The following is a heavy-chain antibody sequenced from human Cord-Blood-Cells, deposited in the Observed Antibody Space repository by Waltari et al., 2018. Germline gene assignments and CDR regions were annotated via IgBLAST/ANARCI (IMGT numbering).Heavy chain of an antibody. CDR2: IIPIFGKA. CDR1: GGTVSSYA. Sequence: QVQLVQSGAEVKKPGSSVKVSCKASGGTVSSYAISWVRPAPRQGLERMGGIIPIFGKANYAQKFQGRVTITADESTSTAYMELSSLRSEDTAVYYCARAYYYDSSGYDAFDIWGQGTMVTVSS. CDR3: ARAYYYDSSGYDAFDI. D-gene: IGHD3-22*01. J-gene: IGHJ3*02. V-gene: IGHV1-69*01.